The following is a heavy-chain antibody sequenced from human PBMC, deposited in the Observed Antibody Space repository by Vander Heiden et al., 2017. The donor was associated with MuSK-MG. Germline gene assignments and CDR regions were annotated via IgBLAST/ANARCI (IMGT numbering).Heavy chain of an antibody. J-gene: IGHJ4*02. Sequence: EVQLVESGGGLVQPGGSLRLSCVVSGFTFSTYWMNWVRRAPGKGLEWVANIKQEGREKNYVDSVKGRFTISRDNAKNSMYLKMNSLRAEDTAVYYCARLQAGYWGQGTLVTVSS. CDR3: ARLQAGY. V-gene: IGHV3-7*03. CDR1: GFTFSTYW. CDR2: IKQEGREK.